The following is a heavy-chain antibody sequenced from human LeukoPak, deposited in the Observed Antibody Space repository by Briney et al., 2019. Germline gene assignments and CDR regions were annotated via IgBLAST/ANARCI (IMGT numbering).Heavy chain of an antibody. Sequence: SETLSLTCTVSGGSISSYYWSWIRQPPGKGLEWIGYIYYSGSTNYNPSLKSRVTISVDTSKNQFSLKLSSVTAADTAVYYCARDGGITGNWFDPWGQGALVTVSS. V-gene: IGHV4-59*12. CDR2: IYYSGST. CDR3: ARDGGITGNWFDP. D-gene: IGHD1-20*01. CDR1: GGSISSYY. J-gene: IGHJ5*02.